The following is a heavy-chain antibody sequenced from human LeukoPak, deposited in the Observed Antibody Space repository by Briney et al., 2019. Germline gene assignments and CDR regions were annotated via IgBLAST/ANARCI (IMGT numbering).Heavy chain of an antibody. D-gene: IGHD6-13*01. CDR2: IYYSGST. Sequence: SETLSLTCTVSGGSISSYYWSWIRQPPGKGLEWIGYIYYSGSTNYNPSLKSRVTISVDTSKNQFSLKLSSVTAADTAVYYCARGRSSAAAGTGEWGQGTLVTVSS. V-gene: IGHV4-59*08. CDR1: GGSISSYY. J-gene: IGHJ4*02. CDR3: ARGRSSAAAGTGE.